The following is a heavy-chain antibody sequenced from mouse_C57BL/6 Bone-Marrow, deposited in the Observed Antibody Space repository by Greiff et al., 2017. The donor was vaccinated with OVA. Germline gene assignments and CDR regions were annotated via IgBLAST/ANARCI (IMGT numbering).Heavy chain of an antibody. Sequence: EVQLQQSGPELVKPGASVKISCKASGYTFTDYYMNWVKQSHGKSLEWIGDINPNNGGTSYNQKFKGKATLTVDKSSSTAYMELRSLTSEDSAVYYGARCGDYGSNYFDYWGQGTTLTVSS. J-gene: IGHJ2*01. CDR3: ARCGDYGSNYFDY. V-gene: IGHV1-26*01. CDR2: INPNNGGT. CDR1: GYTFTDYY. D-gene: IGHD1-1*01.